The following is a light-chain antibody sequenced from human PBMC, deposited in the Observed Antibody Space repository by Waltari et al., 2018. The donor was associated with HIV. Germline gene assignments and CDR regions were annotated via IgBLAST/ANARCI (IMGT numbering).Light chain of an antibody. V-gene: IGLV2-23*02. CDR2: EVT. J-gene: IGLJ3*02. Sequence: QSALTQPASVSGSPGQSITISCPGTSSDVGSYNLVSCYQQHPGKAPKLMIYEVTTRPSGVSNRFSGSKSGNTASLTISGLQAEDEGDYHCCSYAGTSILVFGGGTKLTVL. CDR1: SSDVGSYNL. CDR3: CSYAGTSILV.